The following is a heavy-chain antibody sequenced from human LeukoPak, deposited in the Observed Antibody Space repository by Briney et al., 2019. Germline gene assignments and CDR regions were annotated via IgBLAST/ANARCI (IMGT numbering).Heavy chain of an antibody. CDR3: ARILAGYSSCPFDY. CDR1: GYTFTGYY. D-gene: IGHD6-19*01. V-gene: IGHV1-2*02. Sequence: ASVTVSCKASGYTFTGYYMNWVGQAPGQGVEWMGWINPNSGGTNYAQKLQGRVTMTRDTSISKAYMEQSRLRSDDTALYYCARILAGYSSCPFDYLGQGTLVTVPS. CDR2: INPNSGGT. J-gene: IGHJ4*02.